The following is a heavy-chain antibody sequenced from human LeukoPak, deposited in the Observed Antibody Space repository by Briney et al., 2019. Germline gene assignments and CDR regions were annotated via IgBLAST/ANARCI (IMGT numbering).Heavy chain of an antibody. Sequence: SGGSLRLSCTASGFTVSGNYMSWVRQSPQKGLEWVSLIYSGTKTYYADSVKGRFTISRDNSKNTLYLQMNGLRAEDTAVYYCARGDSRFDYWGQGILVTVSS. CDR2: IYSGTKT. J-gene: IGHJ4*02. D-gene: IGHD6-13*01. CDR3: ARGDSRFDY. CDR1: GFTVSGNY. V-gene: IGHV3-53*01.